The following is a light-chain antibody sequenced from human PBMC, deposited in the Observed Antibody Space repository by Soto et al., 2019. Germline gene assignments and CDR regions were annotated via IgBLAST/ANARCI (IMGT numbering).Light chain of an antibody. CDR1: QSVSNSY. V-gene: IGKV3-20*01. CDR3: QQYERPPFA. J-gene: IGKJ2*01. CDR2: DAS. Sequence: EIVLTQSPGTLSLSPGERATLSCRASQSVSNSYLAWYQQKPGQAPRLLIYDASTRAAGVPDRVTGGGSGTDFTLTISALEPEDFALYFCQQYERPPFAFGQGTRLEI.